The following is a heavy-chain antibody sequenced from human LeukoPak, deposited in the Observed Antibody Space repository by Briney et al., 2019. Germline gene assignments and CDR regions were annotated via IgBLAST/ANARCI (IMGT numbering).Heavy chain of an antibody. CDR3: ARGVRSYYDSSGYLIDY. CDR2: INHSGST. V-gene: IGHV4-34*01. J-gene: IGHJ4*02. D-gene: IGHD3-22*01. Sequence: PSETLSLTCAVYGGSFSGYYWSWIRQPPGKGLEWIGEINHSGSTNYNPSLKSRVTISVDTSKNQFSLKLSSVTAADTAVYYCARGVRSYYDSSGYLIDYWGQGTLVTVSS. CDR1: GGSFSGYY.